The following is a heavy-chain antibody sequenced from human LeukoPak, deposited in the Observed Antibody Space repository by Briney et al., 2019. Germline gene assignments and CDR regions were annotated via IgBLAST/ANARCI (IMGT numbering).Heavy chain of an antibody. CDR1: GGSFSGYY. CDR2: INHSGST. Sequence: PSETLSLTCAVYGGSFSGYYWNRIRQPPRKGLEWIGEINHSGSTNYNPSLKSRVTISVDTSKNQFSLKLSSVTAADTAVYYCARGPQGTWIQLWKFDYWGQGTLVTVSS. V-gene: IGHV4-34*01. CDR3: ARGPQGTWIQLWKFDY. D-gene: IGHD5-18*01. J-gene: IGHJ4*02.